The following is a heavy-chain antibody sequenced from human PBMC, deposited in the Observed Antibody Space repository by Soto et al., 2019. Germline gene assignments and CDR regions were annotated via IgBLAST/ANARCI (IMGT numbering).Heavy chain of an antibody. J-gene: IGHJ4*02. Sequence: PGGSLRLSCAASGFTFSSFAMSWVRQAPGKRLDWVSSISWSGGSTYSADSVKVRFTISRDNSNNTLYLQMSSLRAEEPAVYYCARGFSAGKGSPPDXWGQGSLVTVSX. CDR2: ISWSGGST. D-gene: IGHD6-13*01. V-gene: IGHV3-23*01. CDR1: GFTFSSFA. CDR3: ARGFSAGKGSPPDX.